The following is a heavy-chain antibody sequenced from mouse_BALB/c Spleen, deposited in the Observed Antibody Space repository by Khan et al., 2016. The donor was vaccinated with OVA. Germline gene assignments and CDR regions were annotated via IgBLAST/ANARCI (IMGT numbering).Heavy chain of an antibody. V-gene: IGHV3-2*02. CDR1: GYSITSDYA. Sequence: EVKLLESGPGLVKPSQSLSLTCTVTGYSITSDYAWNWIRQFPGNKLEWMGYISYSGKTKYNPSLKSRISITRDTSQNQFLLQLNSVTIEDTSTYYCARIYGGDFDYWGQGTTLTVSS. J-gene: IGHJ2*01. CDR2: ISYSGKT. D-gene: IGHD1-1*01. CDR3: ARIYGGDFDY.